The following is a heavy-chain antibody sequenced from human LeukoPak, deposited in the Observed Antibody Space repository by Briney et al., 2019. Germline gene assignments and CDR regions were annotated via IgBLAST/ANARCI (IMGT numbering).Heavy chain of an antibody. D-gene: IGHD6-13*01. Sequence: GGSLRLSCAASGFTFSSYSMNWVRQAPGKGLEWVSSISSSSSYIYYADSVKGRFTISRDNAKNSLYLQMNSLRAEDTAVYYCAKDNGYSSSYYFDYWGQGTLVTVSS. CDR2: ISSSSSYI. V-gene: IGHV3-21*04. CDR1: GFTFSSYS. CDR3: AKDNGYSSSYYFDY. J-gene: IGHJ4*02.